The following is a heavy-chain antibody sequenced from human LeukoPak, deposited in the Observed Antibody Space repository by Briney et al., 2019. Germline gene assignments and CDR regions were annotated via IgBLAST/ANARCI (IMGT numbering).Heavy chain of an antibody. CDR1: GFTFSSYA. D-gene: IGHD2-2*01. Sequence: PGGSLRLSCAASGFTFSSYAMSWVRQARGRGLEWVLAISGSGCSTYYADSVKGRFTISRDNSKNTLHLQMNSLRAEDTAVYYCAKTLGYCSSTSCSRPYMDVWGKGTTVTVSS. V-gene: IGHV3-23*01. J-gene: IGHJ6*03. CDR3: AKTLGYCSSTSCSRPYMDV. CDR2: ISGSGCST.